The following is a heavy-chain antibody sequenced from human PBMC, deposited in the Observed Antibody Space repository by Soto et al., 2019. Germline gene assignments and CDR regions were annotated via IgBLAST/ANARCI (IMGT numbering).Heavy chain of an antibody. CDR3: ARDGKYAYYYMDV. CDR2: IYYSGST. D-gene: IGHD2-2*01. Sequence: SETLSLTCTVSGGSISSYYWSWIRQPPGKGLEWIGYIYYSGSTNYNPSLKSRVTISVDTSKNQFSLKLSSVTAADTAVYYCARDGKYAYYYMDVWGKGTTVTVSS. V-gene: IGHV4-59*08. CDR1: GGSISSYY. J-gene: IGHJ6*03.